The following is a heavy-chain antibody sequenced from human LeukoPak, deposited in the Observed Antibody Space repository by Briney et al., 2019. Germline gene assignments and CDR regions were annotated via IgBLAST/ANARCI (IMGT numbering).Heavy chain of an antibody. CDR2: MNPNSGNT. CDR1: GYTFTNYE. D-gene: IGHD7-27*01. J-gene: IGHJ6*03. V-gene: IGHV1-8*03. Sequence: ASVKVSCKASGYTFTNYEINWLRQATGQGLEWMGWMNPNSGNTRYSQKFQGRVTITRNTSISTAYLELSSLRSEDTAVYYCVTPGPPHFYYMDVWGKGTTVTVSS. CDR3: VTPGPPHFYYMDV.